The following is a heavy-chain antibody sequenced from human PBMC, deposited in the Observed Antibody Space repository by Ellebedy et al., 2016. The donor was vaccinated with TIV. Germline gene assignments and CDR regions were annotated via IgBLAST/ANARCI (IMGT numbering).Heavy chain of an antibody. Sequence: AASVKVSCKASGYTFTNYAMNWLRQAPGQGLEWMGWINTNTGNPTYAQGFTGRFVFSLDTSVSTAYLQISSLKAEDTAVYFCARARIGSGWYAFDYWGQGTLVTVSS. D-gene: IGHD6-19*01. CDR2: INTNTGNP. CDR3: ARARIGSGWYAFDY. CDR1: GYTFTNYA. V-gene: IGHV7-4-1*02. J-gene: IGHJ4*02.